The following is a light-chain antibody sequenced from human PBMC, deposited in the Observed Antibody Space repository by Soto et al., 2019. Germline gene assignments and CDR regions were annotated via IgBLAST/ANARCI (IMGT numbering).Light chain of an antibody. J-gene: IGLJ1*01. CDR1: SSDVGSYNL. CDR3: CSYAGRSTFV. Sequence: QSALTQPASVSGSPGQSITISCTGTSSDVGSYNLVSWYQQYPGKAPKLMIYEGSQRPSGVSNRFSGSKSGNTASLTISGLQAEDEADYYCCSYAGRSTFVFGPGTKLTVL. CDR2: EGS. V-gene: IGLV2-23*03.